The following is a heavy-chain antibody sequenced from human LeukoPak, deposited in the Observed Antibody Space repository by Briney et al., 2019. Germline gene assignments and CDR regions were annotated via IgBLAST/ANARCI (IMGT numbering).Heavy chain of an antibody. CDR1: GFTFSNYA. CDR2: LSGSGGSA. J-gene: IGHJ4*02. CDR3: AKGRYDSSGSNWAA. D-gene: IGHD3-22*01. Sequence: GGSLRLSCAASGFTFSNYAMSWVRQAPGKGLEWVSALSGSGGSAYYADSMKGRFTISRDNSKNTLYLQMNSLRAEDTAVYYCAKGRYDSSGSNWAAWGQGTLVTVSS. V-gene: IGHV3-23*01.